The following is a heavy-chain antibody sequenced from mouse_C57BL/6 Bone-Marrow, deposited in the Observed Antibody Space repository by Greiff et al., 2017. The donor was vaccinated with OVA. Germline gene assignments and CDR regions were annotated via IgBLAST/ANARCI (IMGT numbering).Heavy chain of an antibody. CDR1: GYTFTSYW. D-gene: IGHD2-3*01. J-gene: IGHJ2*01. CDR3: TRTPDGYSLDY. Sequence: QVQLQQSGAELVKPGASVKMSCKASGYTFTSYWITWVKQRPGQGLEWIGDIYPGSGSTNYNEKFKSKATLTVDTSSSTAYMQLSSLTNEDSAVYYCTRTPDGYSLDYWGQGTTLTVSS. V-gene: IGHV1-55*01. CDR2: IYPGSGST.